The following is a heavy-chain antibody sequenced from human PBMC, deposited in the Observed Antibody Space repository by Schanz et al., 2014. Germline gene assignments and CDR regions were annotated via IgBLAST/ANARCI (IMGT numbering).Heavy chain of an antibody. Sequence: QVQLVQSWAEVKGPGASVKVSCKASGYSFTPFPIHWVRQAPGQRLEWMGWINAGTGNTEYSQKFQGRVTITRDTSTSTVYMELSSLRSEDTAVYYCARGRGFYDYWGQGTLVTVSS. CDR3: ARGRGFYDY. V-gene: IGHV1-3*01. CDR2: INAGTGNT. D-gene: IGHD3-10*01. J-gene: IGHJ4*02. CDR1: GYSFTPFP.